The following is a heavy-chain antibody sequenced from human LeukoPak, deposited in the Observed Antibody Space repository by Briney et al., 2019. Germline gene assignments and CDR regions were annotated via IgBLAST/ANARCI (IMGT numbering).Heavy chain of an antibody. D-gene: IGHD1-7*01. V-gene: IGHV3-7*01. CDR1: GFTLSSHW. Sequence: PGGSLRLSCAASGFTLSSHWMSWVRQAPGKGLEWVANIKQDGSEKYYVDSVKGRFTISRDNAKNSMYLQMNSLRAEDTAVYYCARWEIRGTAHQPDYWGQGTLVTVSS. CDR2: IKQDGSEK. J-gene: IGHJ4*02. CDR3: ARWEIRGTAHQPDY.